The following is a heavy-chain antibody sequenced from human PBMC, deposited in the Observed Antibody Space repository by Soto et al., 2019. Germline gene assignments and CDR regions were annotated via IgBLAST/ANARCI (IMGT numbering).Heavy chain of an antibody. CDR2: VKSRTDGGTT. Sequence: EVQLVESGGDLVKPGGSLRLSCAASGFILSDAWMSWVRQAPGKGLEWVARVKSRTDGGTTDYAAPVQGRFAISRDDSKNTLFLQMNSLKTEDTAVYYCTTYDYIWGYLDYWGQGTLVTVSS. D-gene: IGHD3-16*01. CDR3: TTYDYIWGYLDY. CDR1: GFILSDAW. J-gene: IGHJ4*02. V-gene: IGHV3-15*01.